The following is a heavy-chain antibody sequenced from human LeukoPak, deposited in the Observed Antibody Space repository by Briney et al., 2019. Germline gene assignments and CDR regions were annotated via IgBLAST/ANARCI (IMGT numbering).Heavy chain of an antibody. CDR1: GYRFTDYW. Sequence: PGESLKISCKGSGYRFTDYWSGWVRQMPGKGLEWMGIIYPGDSDTRYSPSFQGQVTISADKSISTAYLQWSSLKASDTAMYYCATAASREASFDYWGQGTLVTVSS. CDR2: IYPGDSDT. J-gene: IGHJ4*02. D-gene: IGHD5-24*01. CDR3: ATAASREASFDY. V-gene: IGHV5-51*01.